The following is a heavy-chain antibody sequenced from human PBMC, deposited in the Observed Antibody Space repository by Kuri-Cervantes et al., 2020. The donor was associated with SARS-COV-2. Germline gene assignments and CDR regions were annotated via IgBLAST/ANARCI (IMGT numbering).Heavy chain of an antibody. CDR2: IYYSGDS. CDR1: GGSISSAYYY. Sequence: SETLSLTCTVSGGSISSAYYYWGWIRQPPGKGLEWIGSIYYSGDSDRNPALKSRVTISVDTSKSQFFLSLSSVTAADTALYYCARVSINHYYDRSGYYLDVWGKGTTVTVSS. V-gene: IGHV4-39*07. CDR3: ARVSINHYYDRSGYYLDV. D-gene: IGHD3-22*01. J-gene: IGHJ6*03.